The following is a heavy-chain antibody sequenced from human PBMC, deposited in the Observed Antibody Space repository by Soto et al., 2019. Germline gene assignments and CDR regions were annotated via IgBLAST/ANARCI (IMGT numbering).Heavy chain of an antibody. V-gene: IGHV1-46*01. CDR2: INPSGGST. D-gene: IGHD3-22*01. CDR1: GYTFTSYY. CDR3: ARGNNLLYYDSSGWDRDAFDI. Sequence: AASVKVSCKASGYTFTSYYMHWVRQAPGQGLEWMGIINPSGGSTSYAQKFQGRVTMTRDTSTSTVYMELSSLRSEDTAVYYCARGNNLLYYDSSGWDRDAFDIWGQGTMVTVSS. J-gene: IGHJ3*02.